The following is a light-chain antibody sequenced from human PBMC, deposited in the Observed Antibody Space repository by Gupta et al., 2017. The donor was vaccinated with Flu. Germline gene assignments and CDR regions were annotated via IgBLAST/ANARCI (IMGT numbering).Light chain of an antibody. J-gene: IGLJ3*02. CDR2: ENN. CDR3: GTWDSSLSAGV. CDR1: SFNVGNNY. V-gene: IGLV1-51*02. Sequence: SSFNVGNNYVSRYQHLPGTAPKLLIYENNKRPSGIPDRFSGSKSGTSATLGITGLQTGDEADYFCGTWDSSLSAGVFGGGTKLTVL.